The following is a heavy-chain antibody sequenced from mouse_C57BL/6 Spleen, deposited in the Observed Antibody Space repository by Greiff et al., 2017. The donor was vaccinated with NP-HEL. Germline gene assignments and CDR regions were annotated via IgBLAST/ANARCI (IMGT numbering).Heavy chain of an antibody. D-gene: IGHD2-2*01. CDR3: AAMVTTDWFAY. V-gene: IGHV1-61*01. Sequence: QVQLQQPGAELVRPGSSVKLSCKASGYTFTSYWMDWVKQRPGQGLEWIGNIYPSDSETHYNQKFKDKATLTVDKSSSTAYMQLSSLASEDSAVYYCAAMVTTDWFAYWGQGTLVTVSA. CDR1: GYTFTSYW. J-gene: IGHJ3*01. CDR2: IYPSDSET.